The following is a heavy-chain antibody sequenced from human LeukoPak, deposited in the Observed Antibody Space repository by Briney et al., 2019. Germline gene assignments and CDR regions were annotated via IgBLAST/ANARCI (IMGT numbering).Heavy chain of an antibody. D-gene: IGHD6-13*01. Sequence: GGSLRLSCAASGFTFSSYWMSWVRQAPGKGLEWVANIKQDGSEKYYVDSVKGRFTISRDNAKNSLYLQMNSLRAEDTAVYYCASIAAAGDYFDYWSQGTLVTVSS. V-gene: IGHV3-7*01. J-gene: IGHJ4*02. CDR2: IKQDGSEK. CDR3: ASIAAAGDYFDY. CDR1: GFTFSSYW.